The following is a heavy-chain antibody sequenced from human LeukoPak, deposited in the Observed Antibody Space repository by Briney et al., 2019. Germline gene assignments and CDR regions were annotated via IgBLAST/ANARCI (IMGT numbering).Heavy chain of an antibody. CDR1: GYTFTGYY. D-gene: IGHD1-14*01. V-gene: IGHV1-8*03. CDR2: MNPNSGNT. Sequence: ASVKVSCKASGYTFTGYYMHWVRQATGQGLEWMGWMNPNSGNTGYAQKFQGRVTITRNTSINTAYMELSSLRSEDTAVYYCARGIRRNINYWFDPWGQGTLVTVSS. CDR3: ARGIRRNINYWFDP. J-gene: IGHJ5*02.